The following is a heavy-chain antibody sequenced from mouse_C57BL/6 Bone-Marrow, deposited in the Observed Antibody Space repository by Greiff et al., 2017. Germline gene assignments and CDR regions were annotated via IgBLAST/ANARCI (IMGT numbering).Heavy chain of an antibody. D-gene: IGHD3-2*02. J-gene: IGHJ4*01. Sequence: EVQGVASEGGLVQPGSSMKLSCTASGFTFSDYYMAWVRQVPEKGLEWVANINYDGSSTYYLDSLKSRFIISRDNAKNILYLQMSSLKSEDTATYYCARDQGAMDYWGQGTSVTVSS. CDR1: GFTFSDYY. CDR2: INYDGSST. V-gene: IGHV5-16*01. CDR3: ARDQGAMDY.